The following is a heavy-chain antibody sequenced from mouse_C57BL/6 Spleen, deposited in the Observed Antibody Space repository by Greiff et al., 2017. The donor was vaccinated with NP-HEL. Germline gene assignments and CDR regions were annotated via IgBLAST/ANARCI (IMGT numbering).Heavy chain of an antibody. CDR1: GFTFSNYW. V-gene: IGHV6-3*01. J-gene: IGHJ1*03. CDR2: IRLKSDNYAT. D-gene: IGHD2-10*02. CDR3: TAGYDLWYFDV. Sequence: EVKVEESGGGLVQPGGSMKLSCVASGFTFSNYWMNWVRQSPEKGLEWVAQIRLKSDNYATHYAESVKGRFTISRDDSKSSVYLQMNNLRAEDTGIYYCTAGYDLWYFDVWGTGTTVTVSS.